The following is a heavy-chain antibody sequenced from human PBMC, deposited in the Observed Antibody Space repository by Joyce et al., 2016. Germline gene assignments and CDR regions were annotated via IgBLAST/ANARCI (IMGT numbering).Heavy chain of an antibody. V-gene: IGHV4-34*02. D-gene: IGHD6-19*01. Sequence: QVQLQQWGAGLLKPSETLSLTCGVNGGPFRGFLWTCVRQPPGEGLQWIGDVNTSGATNYNPSLTSRVTISVDTSKNQFSLTLTSIPAADTAMYYCARSQWLAPLMYWGQGSLVAVSS. J-gene: IGHJ4*02. CDR1: GGPFRGFL. CDR2: VNTSGAT. CDR3: ARSQWLAPLMY.